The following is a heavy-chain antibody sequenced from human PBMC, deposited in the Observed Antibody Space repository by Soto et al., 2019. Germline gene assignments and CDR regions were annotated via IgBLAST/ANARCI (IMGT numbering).Heavy chain of an antibody. CDR2: ISGGGETT. CDR1: GFPFSTTD. Sequence: ELQVMQSGGGLVQPGGSLRLACAASGFPFSTTDMSWVRQAPGKGLEWVSTISGGGETTYYADSVKGRFTISRDNFKNTVYLQIDGLRVDDTAMYYCAKNSGWFNTWGQGDLVTVSS. J-gene: IGHJ5*02. D-gene: IGHD3-10*01. V-gene: IGHV3-23*01. CDR3: AKNSGWFNT.